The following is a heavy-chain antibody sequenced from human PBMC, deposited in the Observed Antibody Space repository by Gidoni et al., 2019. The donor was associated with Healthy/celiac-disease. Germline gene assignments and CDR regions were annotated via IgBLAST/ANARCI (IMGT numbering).Heavy chain of an antibody. V-gene: IGHV4-39*07. D-gene: IGHD4-4*01. CDR3: ARHTESTTVTSYYYGMDV. CDR2: IYYSGST. CDR1: GGSISSSSYY. Sequence: LLVAAPRWVLSQTLSLTCTVSGGSISSSSYYWGWIRQPPGKGLEWIGSIYYSGSTYYNPSLKSRVTISVDTSKNQFSLKLSSVTAADTAVYYCARHTESTTVTSYYYGMDVWGQGTTVTVSS. J-gene: IGHJ6*02.